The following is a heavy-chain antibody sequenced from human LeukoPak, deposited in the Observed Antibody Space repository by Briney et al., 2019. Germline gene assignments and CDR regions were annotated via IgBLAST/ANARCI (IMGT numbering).Heavy chain of an antibody. CDR3: AKIRWGLGGSVC. J-gene: IGHJ4*02. D-gene: IGHD3-10*01. CDR2: ISYDGSNK. V-gene: IGHV3-30-3*02. Sequence: GGSLRLSCAASGFTFSSYAMHWVRQAPGKGLEWVAVISYDGSNKYYADSVKGRFTISRDNSKNTLYLQMNSLRAEDTAVYYCAKIRWGLGGSVCWGQGTLVTVSS. CDR1: GFTFSSYA.